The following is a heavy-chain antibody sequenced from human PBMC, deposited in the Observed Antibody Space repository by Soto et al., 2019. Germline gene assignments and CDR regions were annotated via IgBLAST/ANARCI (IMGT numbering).Heavy chain of an antibody. CDR1: GFTFSDYY. Sequence: GGSLRLSCAASGFTFSDYYMNWIRQAPGKGLEWVSYISSSGYTNYADSVKGRFTISRDNSKNTLYLQMNSLRAEDTAVYYCARSGYSYGPFDYWGQGTLVNVSS. J-gene: IGHJ4*02. CDR2: ISSSGYT. V-gene: IGHV3-11*03. D-gene: IGHD5-18*01. CDR3: ARSGYSYGPFDY.